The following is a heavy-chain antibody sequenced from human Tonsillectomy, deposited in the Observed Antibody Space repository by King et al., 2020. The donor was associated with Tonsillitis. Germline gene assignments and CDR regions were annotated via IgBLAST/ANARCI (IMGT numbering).Heavy chain of an antibody. CDR2: IKSKTDGGTT. CDR1: GFTFSNAW. D-gene: IGHD2-2*01. V-gene: IGHV3-15*01. CDR3: TTSGDASLGYYYYYMDV. J-gene: IGHJ6*03. Sequence: VQLVESGGGLVKPGGSLRLSCAASGFTFSNAWMSWVRQAPGKGLEWVGRIKSKTDGGTTDYAAPVKGRFTISRDDSKNTLYLQMNSLKTEDTAVYYCTTSGDASLGYYYYYMDVWGKGTTVTVSS.